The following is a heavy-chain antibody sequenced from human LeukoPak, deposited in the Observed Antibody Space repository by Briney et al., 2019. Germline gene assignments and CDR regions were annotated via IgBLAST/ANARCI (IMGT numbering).Heavy chain of an antibody. CDR2: IGPTGFDR. Sequence: GGSLRLSCTTSGLTFSTSGFNWVRQAPGKGLEWVASIGPTGFDRYHADSIKGRFTISRDNANNFLYPQMDSLRAEDTAVYYCATETNGRHYDYWGQGTLLTVSS. J-gene: IGHJ4*02. D-gene: IGHD1-14*01. V-gene: IGHV3-21*06. CDR3: ATETNGRHYDY. CDR1: GLTFSTSG.